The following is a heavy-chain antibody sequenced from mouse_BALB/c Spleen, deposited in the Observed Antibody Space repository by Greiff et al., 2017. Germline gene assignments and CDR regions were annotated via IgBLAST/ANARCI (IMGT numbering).Heavy chain of an antibody. CDR3: TRRVYFGYFDD. D-gene: IGHD2-1*01. V-gene: IGHV1-15*01. CDR2: IDPETGGT. CDR1: GYTFTDYE. J-gene: IGHJ2*01. Sequence: QVQLQQSGAELVRPGASVTLSCKASGYTFTDYEMHWVKQTPVHGLEWIGAIDPETGGTAYNQKFKGKATLTADKSSSTAYMELRSLTSEDSAVYYCTRRVYFGYFDDWGQGTTLTVSS.